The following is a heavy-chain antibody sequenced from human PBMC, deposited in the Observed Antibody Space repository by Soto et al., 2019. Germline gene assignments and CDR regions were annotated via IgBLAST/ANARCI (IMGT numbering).Heavy chain of an antibody. CDR1: GYTFTSYG. V-gene: IGHV1-18*01. CDR2: ISAYNGNT. D-gene: IGHD6-6*01. CDR3: ARDPGSSSVASYYYGMDV. Sequence: ASVKVSCKASGYTFTSYGSSWVRQAPGQGLEWMEWISAYNGNTNYAQKLQGRVTMTTDTSTSTAYMELRSLRSDDTAVYYCARDPGSSSVASYYYGMDVWGQGTTVTVSS. J-gene: IGHJ6*02.